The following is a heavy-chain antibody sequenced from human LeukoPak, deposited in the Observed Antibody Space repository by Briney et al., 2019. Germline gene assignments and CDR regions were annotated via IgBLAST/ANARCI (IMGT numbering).Heavy chain of an antibody. Sequence: GGSLRLSCAASGFTFSSYAMHWVRQAPGKGLEWVAVISYDGRNKYYADSVKGRFTISRDNSKNTLYLQMNSLRAEDTAVYYCAREPGGGYYRATSDHPYYFDYWGQGTLVTVSS. V-gene: IGHV3-30*04. CDR2: ISYDGRNK. CDR1: GFTFSSYA. CDR3: AREPGGGYYRATSDHPYYFDY. J-gene: IGHJ4*02. D-gene: IGHD3-22*01.